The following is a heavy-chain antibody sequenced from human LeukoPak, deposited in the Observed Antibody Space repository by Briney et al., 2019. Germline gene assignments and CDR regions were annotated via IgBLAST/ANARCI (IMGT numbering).Heavy chain of an antibody. CDR2: IYYSGST. D-gene: IGHD3-22*01. CDR1: GGSISSGGYY. J-gene: IGHJ3*02. V-gene: IGHV4-31*03. CDR3: ARAPASIKRIFYYDSMSVNDASDI. Sequence: PSETLSLTCTASGGSISSGGYYWSWIRQHPGKGLEWIGYIYYSGSTYYNPSLKSRVTISVDTSKNQFSLKLSSVTAADTAVYYCARAPASIKRIFYYDSMSVNDASDIWGQGTMVTVSS.